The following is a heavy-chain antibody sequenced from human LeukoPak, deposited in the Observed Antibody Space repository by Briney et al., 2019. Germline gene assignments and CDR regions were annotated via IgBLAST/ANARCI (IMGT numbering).Heavy chain of an antibody. J-gene: IGHJ4*02. CDR3: ARDRGGSYSAIDY. CDR2: ISSSSITI. V-gene: IGHV3-48*04. Sequence: GGSLRLSCAASGFTFSSYNLNWVRQAPGKGLEWVSFISSSSITIYYADSVKGRFTISRDNAEKSLYLQMNSLRAEDTAVYYCARDRGGSYSAIDYWGQGTLVTVSS. D-gene: IGHD1-26*01. CDR1: GFTFSSYN.